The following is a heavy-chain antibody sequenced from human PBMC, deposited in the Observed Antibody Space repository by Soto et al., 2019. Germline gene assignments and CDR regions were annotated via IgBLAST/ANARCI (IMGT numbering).Heavy chain of an antibody. V-gene: IGHV5-51*01. CDR1: GYTFTNYW. CDR2: IFPGDSNT. J-gene: IGHJ4*02. CDR3: TSPPKY. Sequence: PXGPLKISCKGFGYTFTNYWIGWVRQLPGQGLEWMGIIFPGDSNTRYSPSFQGQVTISADNSISTAYLQWNSLKASDTAMYYCTSPPKYWGQGSLVTVSS.